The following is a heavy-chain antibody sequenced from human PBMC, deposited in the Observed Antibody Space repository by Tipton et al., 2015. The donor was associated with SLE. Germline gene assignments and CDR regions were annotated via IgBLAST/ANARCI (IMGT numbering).Heavy chain of an antibody. V-gene: IGHV4-34*01. CDR3: ARVGYYDFWSGYSPLDY. Sequence: TLSLTCAVYGGSFSGYYWSWIRQPPGKGLEWIGEINHSGSTNYNPSLKSRVTISVDTSKNQFSLKLSSVTAADTAVYYCARVGYYDFWSGYSPLDYWGQGTLVTVSS. CDR2: INHSGST. CDR1: GGSFSGYY. D-gene: IGHD3-3*01. J-gene: IGHJ4*02.